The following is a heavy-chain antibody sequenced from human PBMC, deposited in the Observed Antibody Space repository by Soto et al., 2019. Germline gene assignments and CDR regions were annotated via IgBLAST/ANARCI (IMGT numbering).Heavy chain of an antibody. CDR1: GGTFSSYA. CDR2: IIPIFGTA. Sequence: ASVKVSCKASGGTFSSYAISWVRQAPGQGLEWMGGIIPIFGTANYAQKFQGRVTITADESTSTAYMELSSLRSEDTAVYYCARDIPFDDFWSGRQYYFDYWGQGTLVTVSS. CDR3: ARDIPFDDFWSGRQYYFDY. J-gene: IGHJ4*02. D-gene: IGHD3-3*01. V-gene: IGHV1-69*13.